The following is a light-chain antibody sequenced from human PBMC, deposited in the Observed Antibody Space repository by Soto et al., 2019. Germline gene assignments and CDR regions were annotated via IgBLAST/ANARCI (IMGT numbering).Light chain of an antibody. J-gene: IGLJ1*01. CDR1: STDVGGYDY. V-gene: IGLV2-14*01. CDR2: EVT. Sequence: QSLLTQPASVSGSPGQSITIPCTGTSTDVGGYDYVSCYQQHPGTAPRLIIFEVTNRPSGVSNRFSGSKSGNTASLTISGLQAEDEADYYCTSYTSSSTQVFGTGTKVTVL. CDR3: TSYTSSSTQV.